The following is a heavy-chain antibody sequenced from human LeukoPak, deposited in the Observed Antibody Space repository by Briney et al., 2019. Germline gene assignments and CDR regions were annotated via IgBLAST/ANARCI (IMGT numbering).Heavy chain of an antibody. CDR2: IYYSGST. CDR3: ARDNYCSSTSCYWYFDF. V-gene: IGHV4-59*01. J-gene: IGHJ2*01. CDR1: GVSISIYY. Sequence: SETLPLTCTVSGVSISIYYWSWIRQPPGKGLEWIGYIYYSGSTIYNPSLKTRVTISVDTSKNQFSLKLSSVTAADTAVYSCARDNYCSSTSCYWYFDFWGRGTLVTVSS. D-gene: IGHD2-2*01.